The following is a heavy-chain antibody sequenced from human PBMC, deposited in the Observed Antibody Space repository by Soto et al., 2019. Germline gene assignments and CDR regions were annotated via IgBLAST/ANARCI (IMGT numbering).Heavy chain of an antibody. CDR2: IKSKTDGGTT. D-gene: IGHD3-10*01. Sequence: GSLRLSCAASGFTFSNAWMSWVRQAPGKGLEWVGRIKSKTDGGTTDYAAPVKGRFTISRDDSKNTLYLQMNSLKTEDTAVYYFTTGPSVGSYPKTYYYYYMDVWGKGTTVTVSS. CDR3: TTGPSVGSYPKTYYYYYMDV. CDR1: GFTFSNAW. J-gene: IGHJ6*03. V-gene: IGHV3-15*01.